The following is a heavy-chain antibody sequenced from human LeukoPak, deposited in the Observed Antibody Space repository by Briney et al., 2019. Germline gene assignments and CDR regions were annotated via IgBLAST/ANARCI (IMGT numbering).Heavy chain of an antibody. CDR3: ARVYSGSYEYAFDI. J-gene: IGHJ3*02. CDR1: GFTFSSYG. V-gene: IGHV3-30*03. CDR2: ISYDGSNK. Sequence: PGGSLRLSCAASGFTFSSYGTHWVRQAPGKGLEWVAVISYDGSNKYYADSVKGRFTISRHNSKNTLYLQMNSLRAEDTAVYYCARVYSGSYEYAFDIWGQGTMVTVSS. D-gene: IGHD1-26*01.